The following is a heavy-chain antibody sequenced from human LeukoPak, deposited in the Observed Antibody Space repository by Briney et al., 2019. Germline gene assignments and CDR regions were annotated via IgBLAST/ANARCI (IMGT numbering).Heavy chain of an antibody. V-gene: IGHV4-30-4*01. D-gene: IGHD3-10*01. CDR3: ARRMVRGVNDY. J-gene: IGHJ4*02. CDR2: IYYSGST. CDR1: GGSISRGDNY. Sequence: SETLSLTCTVSGGSISRGDNYGGWLGQPQGRGLGWIGYIYYSGSTYYNPSLKSRVTISVYTSKNQFSLKLSSVTAADTAVYYCARRMVRGVNDYWGQGTLVTVSS.